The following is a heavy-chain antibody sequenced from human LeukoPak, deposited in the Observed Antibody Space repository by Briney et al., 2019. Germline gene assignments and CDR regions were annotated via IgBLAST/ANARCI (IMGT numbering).Heavy chain of an antibody. CDR1: GFTFSSYT. V-gene: IGHV3-21*01. Sequence: GGSLRLSCAASGFTFSSYTMNWVRQAPGKGLEWVSSISSSSSFIYYADYADSVKGRFTISRDNAKNSLYLQMNSLRAEDTAVYYCARVYNNYAFDYWGQGTLVTVSS. CDR3: ARVYNNYAFDY. D-gene: IGHD1-1*01. CDR2: ISSSSSFI. J-gene: IGHJ4*02.